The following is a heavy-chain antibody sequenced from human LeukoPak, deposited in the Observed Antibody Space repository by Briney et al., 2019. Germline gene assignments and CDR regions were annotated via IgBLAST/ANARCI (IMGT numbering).Heavy chain of an antibody. Sequence: PSETLTLTCTVSGYSISSGYYWGWLRQPPGKGLEWIWSLYHSGITYYNPSLKSRVTISLDTSNNQFSLRLSSVTAADTAVYYCAREGLNMVRGIIPKEAWGWFDPWGQGTLVTVSS. CDR3: AREGLNMVRGIIPKEAWGWFDP. CDR2: LYHSGIT. D-gene: IGHD3-10*01. V-gene: IGHV4-38-2*02. J-gene: IGHJ5*02. CDR1: GYSISSGYY.